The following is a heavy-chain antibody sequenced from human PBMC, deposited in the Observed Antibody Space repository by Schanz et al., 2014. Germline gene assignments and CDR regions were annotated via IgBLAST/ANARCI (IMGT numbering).Heavy chain of an antibody. J-gene: IGHJ6*02. CDR1: GYTFTTYY. CDR2: INPSSGTT. D-gene: IGHD3-9*01. CDR3: AKVDRTRYYAMDV. V-gene: IGHV1-46*01. Sequence: QVQLVQSGAEVKKPGASVKVSCKASGYTFTTYYIHWVRQTPGQGLEWMGKINPSSGTTRIAQNCQGRLTVSRDTSTSTVYMEVSGLRSEDTAVYYCAKVDRTRYYAMDVWGRGTTVTVSS.